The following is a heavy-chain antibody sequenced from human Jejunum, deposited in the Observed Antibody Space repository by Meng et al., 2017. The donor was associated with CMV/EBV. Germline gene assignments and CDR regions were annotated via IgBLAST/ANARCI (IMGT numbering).Heavy chain of an antibody. J-gene: IGHJ4*02. CDR2: IFPDTGET. V-gene: IGHV1-2*02. Sequence: SGYIFTDYYLHWVRRAPGQGPEWMGWIFPDTGETSYAQKFQGRVTMSLDTSITTVYMELSRLRSDDTAVYYCTTTPRGSGTYYVYWGQGTLVTVSS. D-gene: IGHD1-26*01. CDR1: GYIFTDYY. CDR3: TTTPRGSGTYYVY.